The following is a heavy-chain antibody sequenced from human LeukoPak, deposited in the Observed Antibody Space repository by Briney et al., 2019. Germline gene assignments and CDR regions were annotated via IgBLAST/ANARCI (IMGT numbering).Heavy chain of an antibody. D-gene: IGHD3-22*01. Sequence: SETLSLTCAVSGGSISSSNWWSWVRQPPGKGLEWIGEIYHSGSTNYNPSLKSRVTLSVDTSKNQFSLKLSSVTAADTAVYYCARVDSSGYLLLPHWGQGTLVTVSS. CDR2: IYHSGST. J-gene: IGHJ1*01. V-gene: IGHV4-4*02. CDR1: GGSISSSNW. CDR3: ARVDSSGYLLLPH.